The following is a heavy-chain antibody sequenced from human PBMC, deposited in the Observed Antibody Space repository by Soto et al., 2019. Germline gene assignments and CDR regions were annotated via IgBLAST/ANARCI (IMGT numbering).Heavy chain of an antibody. J-gene: IGHJ3*02. V-gene: IGHV1-2*02. D-gene: IGHD3-3*01. CDR3: ARGGGVGVAGSAAFDM. CDR1: GYPVTAYY. Sequence: QLHLVQSGAVVKKPGASVTVSCSASGYPVTAYYMHWVRQAPGRGLEWMGGINPATGAAKYTQTFQGRVTMTRDTSTSTVFMELTGLPSGDTAVFYCARGGGVGVAGSAAFDMWGQGTLVTVSS. CDR2: INPATGAA.